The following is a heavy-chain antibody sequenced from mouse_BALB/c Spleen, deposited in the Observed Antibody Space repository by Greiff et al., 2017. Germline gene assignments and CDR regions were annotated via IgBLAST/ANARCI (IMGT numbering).Heavy chain of an antibody. D-gene: IGHD2-4*01. CDR1: GFSLTSYG. J-gene: IGHJ3*01. Sequence: QVQLKESGPGLVAPSQSLSITCTVSGFSLTSYGVHWVRQPPGKGLEWLGVIWAGGSTNYNSALMSRLSISKDNSKSQVFLKMNSLQTDDTAMYYCARVSTMITTRKLAYWGQGTLVTVSA. CDR2: IWAGGST. V-gene: IGHV2-9*02. CDR3: ARVSTMITTRKLAY.